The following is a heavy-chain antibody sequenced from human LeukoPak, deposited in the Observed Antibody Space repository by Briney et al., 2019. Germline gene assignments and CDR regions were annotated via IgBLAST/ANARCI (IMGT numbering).Heavy chain of an antibody. Sequence: GGSLRLTCAASGFTFSSYWMHCVGQVPGKGLVWVSRINTDGSSTSYADSVKGRFTISRDNAKNTLYLQMNSLRAEDTAMYYCARDIYSRSGDDYWGQGTLVTVSS. CDR1: GFTFSSYW. V-gene: IGHV3-74*01. CDR2: INTDGSST. J-gene: IGHJ4*02. CDR3: ARDIYSRSGDDY. D-gene: IGHD6-13*01.